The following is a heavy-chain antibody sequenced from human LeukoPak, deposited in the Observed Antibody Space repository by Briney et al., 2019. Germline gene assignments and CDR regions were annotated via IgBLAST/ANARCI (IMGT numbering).Heavy chain of an antibody. V-gene: IGHV4-34*01. D-gene: IGHD1-26*01. J-gene: IGHJ4*02. CDR1: GGSFSGYY. Sequence: SETLSLTCALYGGSFSGYYWSWIRQPPGKGREWIGEINHSGSTNYNPSLKSRVTISVDTSKKQCSLKLSSVRAADTAVYYCARGHSVGAYDYWGEGTLVTVSS. CDR2: INHSGST. CDR3: ARGHSVGAYDY.